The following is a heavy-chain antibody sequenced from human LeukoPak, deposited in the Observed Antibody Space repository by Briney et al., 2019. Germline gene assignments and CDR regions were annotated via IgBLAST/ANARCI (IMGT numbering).Heavy chain of an antibody. CDR1: GFTFSSYW. Sequence: GGSLRLSCAASGFTFSSYWMSWVRQAPGKGLEWVANIKQDGSEKYYVDSVKGRFTISRDNAKNSLYLQMNSLRAEDTAVYYCARQSYDILTGYQIDYWGQGTLVTVSS. V-gene: IGHV3-7*03. D-gene: IGHD3-9*01. J-gene: IGHJ4*02. CDR2: IKQDGSEK. CDR3: ARQSYDILTGYQIDY.